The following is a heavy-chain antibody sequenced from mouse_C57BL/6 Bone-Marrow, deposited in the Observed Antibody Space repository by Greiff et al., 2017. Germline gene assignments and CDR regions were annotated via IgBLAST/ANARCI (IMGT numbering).Heavy chain of an antibody. Sequence: VQLQQPGAELVKPGASVKMSCKASGYTFTSSWITWVKQRPGQGLEWIGDIYPGSGSTNYNEKFKSKATLTVDTSSSPAYMQLSSLTAEDSSVYYCARLGRFDYWGQGTTLTVSA. D-gene: IGHD4-1*01. J-gene: IGHJ2*01. V-gene: IGHV1-55*01. CDR3: ARLGRFDY. CDR2: IYPGSGST. CDR1: GYTFTSSW.